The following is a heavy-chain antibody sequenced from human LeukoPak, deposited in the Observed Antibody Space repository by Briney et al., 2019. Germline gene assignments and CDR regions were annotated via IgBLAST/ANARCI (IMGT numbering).Heavy chain of an antibody. CDR3: ARDGPRIAALGEDFDY. V-gene: IGHV1-46*01. J-gene: IGHJ4*02. Sequence: ASVKVSCKASGYTFTSYYMHWVRQAPGQGLEWMGIINPSAGITTYAQKFQGRVTMTRDTSTSTVYMELSSLRSEDTAVYYCARDGPRIAALGEDFDYWGQGTLVTVSS. CDR1: GYTFTSYY. D-gene: IGHD6-6*01. CDR2: INPSAGIT.